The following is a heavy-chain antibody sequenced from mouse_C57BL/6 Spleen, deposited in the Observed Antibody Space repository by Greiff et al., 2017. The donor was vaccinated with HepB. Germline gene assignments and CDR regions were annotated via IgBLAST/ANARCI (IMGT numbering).Heavy chain of an antibody. V-gene: IGHV5-17*01. CDR2: ISSGSSTI. CDR3: ARLDYYGSIYAMDD. Sequence: EVQRVESGGGLVKPGGSLKLSCAASGFTFSDYGMHWVRQAPEKGLEWVAYISSGSSTIYYADTVKGRFTISRDNAKNTLFLQMTSLRSEDTAMYYCARLDYYGSIYAMDDGGQGTSVTVSS. J-gene: IGHJ4*01. CDR1: GFTFSDYG. D-gene: IGHD1-1*01.